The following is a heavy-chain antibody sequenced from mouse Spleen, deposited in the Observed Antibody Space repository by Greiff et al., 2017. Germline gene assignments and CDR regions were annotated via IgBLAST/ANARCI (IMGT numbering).Heavy chain of an antibody. CDR1: GYTFTSYW. Sequence: QVQLKQPGAELVMPGASVKLSCKASGYTFTSYWMHWVKQRPGQGLEWIGEIDPSDSYTNYNQKFKGKATLTVDKSSSTAYMQLSSLTSEDSAVYYCARVIRYAMDYWGQGTSVTVSS. V-gene: IGHV1-69*01. J-gene: IGHJ4*01. D-gene: IGHD1-2*01. CDR3: ARVIRYAMDY. CDR2: IDPSDSYT.